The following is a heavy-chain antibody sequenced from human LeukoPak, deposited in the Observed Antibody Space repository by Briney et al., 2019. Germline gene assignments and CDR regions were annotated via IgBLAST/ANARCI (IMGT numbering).Heavy chain of an antibody. Sequence: ASVKVSCKASGYTFTGYGISWVRQAPGQGLEWMGWISVYNGNTNYALKFLGRVTMTTDTSASTAYMELRSLRSDDTAVYYCARMFGTTTHYYYYYMDVWGKGTTVTVSS. D-gene: IGHD3-10*02. CDR3: ARMFGTTTHYYYYYMDV. CDR1: GYTFTGYG. J-gene: IGHJ6*03. CDR2: ISVYNGNT. V-gene: IGHV1-18*01.